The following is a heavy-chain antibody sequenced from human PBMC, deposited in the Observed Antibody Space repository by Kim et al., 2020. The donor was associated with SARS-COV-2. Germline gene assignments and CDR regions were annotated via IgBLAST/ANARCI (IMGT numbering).Heavy chain of an antibody. J-gene: IGHJ3*02. CDR3: ARDRKSPTSPYYYGSGSERGSFDI. Sequence: GGSLRLSCAASGFTFSSYAMHWVRQAPGKGLEWVAVISYDGSNKYYADSVKGRFTISRDNSKNTLYLQMNSLRAEDTAVYYCARDRKSPTSPYYYGSGSERGSFDIWGQGTMVTVSS. D-gene: IGHD3-10*01. CDR1: GFTFSSYA. CDR2: ISYDGSNK. V-gene: IGHV3-30*04.